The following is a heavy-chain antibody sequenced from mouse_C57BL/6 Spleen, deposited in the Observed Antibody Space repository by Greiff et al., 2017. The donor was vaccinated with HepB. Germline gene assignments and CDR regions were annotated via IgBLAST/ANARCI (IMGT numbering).Heavy chain of an antibody. V-gene: IGHV1-50*01. CDR1: GYTFTSYW. D-gene: IGHD2-4*01. CDR3: ARRKYGIYDYALDY. CDR2: IDPSDSYT. Sequence: QVQLQQPGAELVKPGASVKLSCKASGYTFTSYWMQWVKQRPGQGLEWIGEIDPSDSYTNYNQKFKGKATVTVDTSSSTAYMQLSSLTSEDSAVYYCARRKYGIYDYALDYWGQGTTLTVSS. J-gene: IGHJ2*01.